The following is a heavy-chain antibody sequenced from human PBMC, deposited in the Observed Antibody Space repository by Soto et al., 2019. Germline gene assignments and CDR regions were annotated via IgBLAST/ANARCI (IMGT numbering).Heavy chain of an antibody. CDR1: GITISSYY. J-gene: IGHJ3*02. CDR2: IYYSGST. V-gene: IGHV4-59*01. CDR3: ARGYPIAVAGRVHFDI. D-gene: IGHD6-19*01. Sequence: SETLSLTCTFSGITISSYYWSWIRQPPGKGLEWIGYIYYSGSTNYNPSLKSRVTISVDTSKNQFSLKLSSVTAADTAVYYCARGYPIAVAGRVHFDIWGQETMVTVSS.